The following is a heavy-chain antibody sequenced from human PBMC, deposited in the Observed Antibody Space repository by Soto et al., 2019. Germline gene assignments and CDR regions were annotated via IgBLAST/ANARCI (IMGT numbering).Heavy chain of an antibody. V-gene: IGHV3-23*01. D-gene: IGHD2-21*01. CDR1: GFTFSLYA. CDR3: ASMDRYCGRCTRSDY. CDR2: ISVSGAST. Sequence: EVQLLESGGGLAQPGGSLRLSCAASGFTFSLYAMSWVRQAPGKGLEWVTGISVSGASTYYADSVKGRFTISRDNSKNTLYLQMNSLRAEDTALYYCASMDRYCGRCTRSDYWGQGTLVTVSS. J-gene: IGHJ4*02.